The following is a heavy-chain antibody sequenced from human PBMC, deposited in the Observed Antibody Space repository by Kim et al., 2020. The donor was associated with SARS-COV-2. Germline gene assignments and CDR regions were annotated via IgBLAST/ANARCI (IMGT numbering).Heavy chain of an antibody. Sequence: SLKSRVTISGDTSKNQFSLKLSSVTAADTAVYYCARPKYSGWYGGYGMDVWGQGTTVTVSS. CDR3: ARPKYSGWYGGYGMDV. J-gene: IGHJ6*02. D-gene: IGHD6-19*01. V-gene: IGHV4-34*01.